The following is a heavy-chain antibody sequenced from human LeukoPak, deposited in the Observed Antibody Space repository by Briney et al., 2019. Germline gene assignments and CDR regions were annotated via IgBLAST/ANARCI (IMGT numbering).Heavy chain of an antibody. Sequence: PGGSLRLSCAASGFTFSNYWMSWVRQAPGKGLEWVANIRPDVSEIYYVDSVKGRFTISRDNAKNYLYLQMNNLRAEDTAVYYCARDKVEGPTKSDYWGQGTLVTVSS. J-gene: IGHJ4*02. CDR1: GFTFSNYW. D-gene: IGHD5-24*01. CDR3: ARDKVEGPTKSDY. V-gene: IGHV3-7*01. CDR2: IRPDVSEI.